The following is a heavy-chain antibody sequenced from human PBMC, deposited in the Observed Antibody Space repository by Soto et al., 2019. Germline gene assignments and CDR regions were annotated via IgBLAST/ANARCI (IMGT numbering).Heavy chain of an antibody. CDR3: AREHRVDYYYYGMDV. Sequence: KTSETLSLTCTVSGGSISSYYWSWIRQPPGKGLEWIGYIYYSGSTNYNPSLKSRVTISVDTSKNQFSLKLSSVTAADTAVYYCAREHRVDYYYYGMDVWGQGTTVTVSS. V-gene: IGHV4-59*01. CDR2: IYYSGST. J-gene: IGHJ6*02. CDR1: GGSISSYY. D-gene: IGHD2-15*01.